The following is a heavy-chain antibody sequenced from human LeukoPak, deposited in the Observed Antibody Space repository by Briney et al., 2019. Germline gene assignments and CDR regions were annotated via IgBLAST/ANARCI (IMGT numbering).Heavy chain of an antibody. D-gene: IGHD3-10*01. CDR2: ISSSSSTI. V-gene: IGHV3-48*01. Sequence: GGSLRLSCAASGFTFSIYSMNWVRQAPGKGEEWVSYISSSSSTIYYADSVKGRFTISRDNAKNSLYLQMNSLRAEDTAVYYCARDPMVRGAIVVTCLDCWGQGTLVTVSS. CDR1: GFTFSIYS. CDR3: ARDPMVRGAIVVTCLDC. J-gene: IGHJ4*02.